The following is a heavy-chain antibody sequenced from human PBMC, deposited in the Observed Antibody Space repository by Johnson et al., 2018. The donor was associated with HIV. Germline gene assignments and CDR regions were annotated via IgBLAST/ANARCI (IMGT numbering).Heavy chain of an antibody. Sequence: MQLVESGGGLVQPGGSLRLSCAASGFTFSSYWMSWVRQAPGKGLEWVPNINQDGGERYYVDSVKGRFTISRDNAKNSLYLQMNSLRAEDTAVYPCAKTRPYLYDSSGYYFGAFDIWGQGTMVTVSS. CDR2: INQDGGER. D-gene: IGHD3-22*01. J-gene: IGHJ3*02. CDR3: AKTRPYLYDSSGYYFGAFDI. CDR1: GFTFSSYW. V-gene: IGHV3-7*05.